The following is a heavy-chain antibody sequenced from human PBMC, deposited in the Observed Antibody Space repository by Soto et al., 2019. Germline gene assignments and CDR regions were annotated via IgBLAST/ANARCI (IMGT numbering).Heavy chain of an antibody. CDR1: GFTFSRYS. D-gene: IGHD3-3*01. CDR3: ARAFRDFWSSSNWFDP. CDR2: ISSSSSYI. J-gene: IGHJ5*02. Sequence: EVQLVESGGGLVKPGGSLRLSCAASGFTFSRYSMNWFRQAPGKGLEWVSSISSSSSYIYYADSVKGRFTISRDNAKNSLYLQLNSLRDEDTAVYYCARAFRDFWSSSNWFDPWGQGTLVTVSS. V-gene: IGHV3-21*01.